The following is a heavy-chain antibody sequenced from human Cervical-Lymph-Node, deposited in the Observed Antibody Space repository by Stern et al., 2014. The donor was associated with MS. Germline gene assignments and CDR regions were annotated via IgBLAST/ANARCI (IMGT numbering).Heavy chain of an antibody. CDR1: GGSSNYYA. V-gene: IGHV1-69*09. D-gene: IGHD2-2*01. CDR3: ARGTTSPNGMDV. CDR2: IIPVTCIA. Sequence: QVQLVQSGSEVRKPGSSVKVSCKASGGSSNYYAFSWVRQAPGKGLEWMGRIIPVTCIASYAKNFKGRVTITAYKSTSTAYMELRSLRSEDTAVYFWARGTTSPNGMDVWGQGTTVTVSS. J-gene: IGHJ6*02.